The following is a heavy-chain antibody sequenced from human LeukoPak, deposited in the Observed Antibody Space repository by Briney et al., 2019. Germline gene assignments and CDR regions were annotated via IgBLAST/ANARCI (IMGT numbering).Heavy chain of an antibody. D-gene: IGHD5-18*01. J-gene: IGHJ6*02. Sequence: GCAVRPSHTPSGSTLGSGAISWIRRAGGGWLDRLACMRCAAYRGTTEYAASVKGRFTLSRDDSESIAYLQMNSLETEDTAVYYCTRGPIHLWLYSGMDVWGQGTTVIVSS. CDR1: GSTLGSGA. V-gene: IGHV3-49*03. CDR2: MRCAAYRGTT. CDR3: TRGPIHLWLYSGMDV.